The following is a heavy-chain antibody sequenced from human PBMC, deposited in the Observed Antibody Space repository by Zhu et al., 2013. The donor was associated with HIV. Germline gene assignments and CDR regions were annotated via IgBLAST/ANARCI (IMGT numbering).Heavy chain of an antibody. J-gene: IGHJ3*02. V-gene: IGHV1-58*01. CDR1: GFTFTSSA. D-gene: IGHD1-1*01. Sequence: QLVQSGAEVKKPGTSVKVSCTASGFTFTSSAVQWVRQARGQRLEWMGWIVVGSGNTNSAQTFQGRVTITRDMSTSTAYMELFSLRSDDTAVYYCAAARHPGVGGTSTAVWDAFDIWGRGTMVTGLF. CDR3: AAARHPGVGGTSTAVWDAFDI. CDR2: IVVGSGNT.